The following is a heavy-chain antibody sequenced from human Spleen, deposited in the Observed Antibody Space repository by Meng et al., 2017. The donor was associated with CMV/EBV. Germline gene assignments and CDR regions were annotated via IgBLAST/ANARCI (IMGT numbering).Heavy chain of an antibody. CDR1: GYTVTSYG. V-gene: IGHV1-18*01. Sequence: KASGYTVTSYGLTWVRQAPGQGLEWMGWISAYSGNKDYVQKFQGRVTMTTDTSTSTAYMELRNLRSDDTAVYYCARGSGYFLYYFDYWGQGTLVTVSS. J-gene: IGHJ4*02. CDR3: ARGSGYFLYYFDY. D-gene: IGHD3-22*01. CDR2: ISAYSGNK.